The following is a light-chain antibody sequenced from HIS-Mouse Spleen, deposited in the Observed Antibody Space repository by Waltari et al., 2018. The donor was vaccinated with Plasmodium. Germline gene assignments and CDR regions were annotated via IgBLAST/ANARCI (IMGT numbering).Light chain of an antibody. V-gene: IGKV1-5*03. Sequence: DIQMTQSPSTLSASVGDRVTIPCRASQRISSWFAWYQQKPGKAPKLLIYKASSLESGVPSRFSGSGSGTEFTLTISSLQPDDFATYYCQQYNSYWTFGQGTKVEIK. CDR2: KAS. J-gene: IGKJ1*01. CDR3: QQYNSYWT. CDR1: QRISSW.